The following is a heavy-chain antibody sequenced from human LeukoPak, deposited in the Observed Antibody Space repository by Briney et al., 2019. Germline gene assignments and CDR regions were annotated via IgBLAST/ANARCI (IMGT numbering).Heavy chain of an antibody. D-gene: IGHD5-24*01. J-gene: IGHJ5*02. CDR1: GYTFTNNW. V-gene: IGHV1-46*01. CDR2: ISPTGGST. CDR3: ARDNSVRDEAWWFYP. Sequence: ASVKVSCKAVGYTFTNNWMHWVRQAPGQGPEWMGLISPTGGSTAYAQKFQGRVTLTRDMSTSTDYLELSSLRSEDTAVYYCARDNSVRDEAWWFYPWGQGTLVTVSS.